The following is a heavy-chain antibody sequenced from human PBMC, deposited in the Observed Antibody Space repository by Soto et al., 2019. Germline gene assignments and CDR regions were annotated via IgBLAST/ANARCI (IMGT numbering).Heavy chain of an antibody. D-gene: IGHD1-1*01. CDR2: IYPGDSDT. V-gene: IGHV5-51*01. Sequence: GESLKISCKGSGYSFTSYWIGWVRQMPGKGLEWMGIIYPGDSDTRYSPSFQSQVTISADKSISTAYLQWSSLKASDTAMYYCARNLYGTYSYYGMDVWGKGTTVPVSS. CDR3: ARNLYGTYSYYGMDV. CDR1: GYSFTSYW. J-gene: IGHJ6*04.